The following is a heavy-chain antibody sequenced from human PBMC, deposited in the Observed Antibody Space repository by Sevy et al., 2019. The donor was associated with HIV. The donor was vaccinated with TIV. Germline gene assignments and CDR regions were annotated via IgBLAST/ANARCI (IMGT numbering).Heavy chain of an antibody. D-gene: IGHD3-22*01. CDR3: ARQAPDLDYDSSGYYYFLDY. J-gene: IGHJ4*02. CDR1: GFTFSSYA. V-gene: IGHV3-74*01. Sequence: GGSLRLSCAASGFTFSSYAMSWVRQAPGKGLEWVSRINSDGSSTSYADSVKGRFTISRDNAKNTLYLQMNSLRAEDTAVYYCARQAPDLDYDSSGYYYFLDYWGQGTLVTVSS. CDR2: INSDGSST.